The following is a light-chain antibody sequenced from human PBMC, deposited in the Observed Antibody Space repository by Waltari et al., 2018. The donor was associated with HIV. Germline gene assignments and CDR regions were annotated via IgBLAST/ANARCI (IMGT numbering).Light chain of an antibody. CDR3: QAWDSGTGV. CDR1: KLDDKY. CDR2: QDD. J-gene: IGLJ1*01. V-gene: IGLV3-1*01. Sequence: SYELTQPPSVSVSQGQAATISCSGDKLDDKYVCWYQQKPSRSPVLFIYQDDKRLSGIPDRFSGSNSGNTATLTISGTQTMDEADYYCQAWDSGTGVFGTGTTVTVL.